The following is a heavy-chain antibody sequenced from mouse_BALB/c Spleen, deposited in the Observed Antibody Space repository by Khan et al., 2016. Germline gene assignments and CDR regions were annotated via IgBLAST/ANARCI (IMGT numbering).Heavy chain of an antibody. Sequence: VQLQESGAELMKPGASVKISCRATGYTFSSYWIEWIKQRPGHGLEWIGQILPGSGSTHYNENFKGKATFTADTSSNTGYMQLSSLTSEDSAVYYCARNWAVDYWGQGTTLTVSS. CDR2: ILPGSGST. D-gene: IGHD4-1*01. CDR1: GYTFSSYW. V-gene: IGHV1-9*01. J-gene: IGHJ2*01. CDR3: ARNWAVDY.